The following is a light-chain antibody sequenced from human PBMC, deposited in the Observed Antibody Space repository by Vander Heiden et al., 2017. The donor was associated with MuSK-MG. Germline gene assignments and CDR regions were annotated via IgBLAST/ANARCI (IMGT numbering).Light chain of an antibody. CDR2: DAS. CDR3: QLRDNWPAHA. CDR1: RSVDTK. V-gene: IGKV3-11*01. J-gene: IGKJ4*01. Sequence: FVLTQSPATLSLSPGESATLSCRVSRSVDTKLAWYQQRPGQAPRLLIYDASNRDTGIPARFHGSGYGPDFTLTMTMLAPEDSTVYYCQLRDNWPAHAFGGGTKVEIK.